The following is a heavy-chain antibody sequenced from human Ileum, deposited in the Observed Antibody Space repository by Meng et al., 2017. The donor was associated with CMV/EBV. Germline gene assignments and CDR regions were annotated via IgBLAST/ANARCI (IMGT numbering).Heavy chain of an antibody. CDR3: ARWHSSGWYYLDH. CDR2: MYYTGTT. J-gene: IGHJ4*02. CDR1: GGLITTNTYY. Sequence: SGGLITTNTYYWGWIRQPPGKGLEWIGNMYYTGTTRYTPSLESRVTISLDTSKNQFSLNLKSVTAADTAVYYCARWHSSGWYYLDHWGQGALVTVSS. D-gene: IGHD6-19*01. V-gene: IGHV4-39*07.